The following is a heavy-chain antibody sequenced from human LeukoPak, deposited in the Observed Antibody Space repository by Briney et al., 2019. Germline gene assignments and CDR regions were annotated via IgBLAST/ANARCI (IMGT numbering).Heavy chain of an antibody. CDR3: ASSPDHKWQVLLYFDY. D-gene: IGHD6-19*01. Sequence: TGGSLRLSCAASGFTFSTYSMSWVRQTPGKGLAWVATMKEDGTEKDYVDAVKGRFTISRDNAMNSVYLQMSRLRAEDTAVYYCASSPDHKWQVLLYFDYWGQGALVSVSS. J-gene: IGHJ4*02. CDR1: GFTFSTYS. CDR2: MKEDGTEK. V-gene: IGHV3-7*01.